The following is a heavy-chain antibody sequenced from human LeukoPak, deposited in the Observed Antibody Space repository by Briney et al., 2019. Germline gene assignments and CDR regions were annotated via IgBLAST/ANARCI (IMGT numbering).Heavy chain of an antibody. D-gene: IGHD3-10*01. V-gene: IGHV4-31*03. Sequence: PSETLSLTCTVSGAPISSGGYYWSWVRQDPGKGLEWIGYIYYGGSTYYNPSLKSRTTISVDTSKNQFSLELSSVTAADTAVYFCARADGGVRGYYFDYWGQGIMVTVSS. J-gene: IGHJ4*02. CDR2: IYYGGST. CDR3: ARADGGVRGYYFDY. CDR1: GAPISSGGYY.